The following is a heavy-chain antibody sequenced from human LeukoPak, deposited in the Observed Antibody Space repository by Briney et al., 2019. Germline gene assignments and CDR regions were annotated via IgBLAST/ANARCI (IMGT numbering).Heavy chain of an antibody. Sequence: GGSLRLSCQDSGFTTSSDTTRRVRQAPRKELQWVSAVSGSVTKKDYAHPVKGRFTFSSDHSKNALSVQLSSLSSQVTAVCYCAKPVLQYYDRRGYHPAWYCALWGRGTLVSVSS. D-gene: IGHD3-22*01. CDR3: AKPVLQYYDRRGYHPAWYCAL. V-gene: IGHV3-23*01. CDR2: VSGSVTKK. CDR1: GFTTSSDT. J-gene: IGHJ2*01.